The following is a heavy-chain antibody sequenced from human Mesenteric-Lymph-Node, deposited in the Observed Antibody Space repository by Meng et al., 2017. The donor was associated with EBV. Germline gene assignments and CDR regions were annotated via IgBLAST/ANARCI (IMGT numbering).Heavy chain of an antibody. J-gene: IGHJ4*02. Sequence: QGLRVGSWHECKNPWASVKVSCKASGYTLPSYAINGVRQAPGQGLEWMGWISTYNGNTNYAQKLQVRATLTTDTSTSTAYMELRSLRSDDSAVYYCVVGDSGYEPDYWGQGTLVTVSS. D-gene: IGHD5-12*01. V-gene: IGHV1-18*01. CDR1: GYTLPSYA. CDR3: VVGDSGYEPDY. CDR2: ISTYNGNT.